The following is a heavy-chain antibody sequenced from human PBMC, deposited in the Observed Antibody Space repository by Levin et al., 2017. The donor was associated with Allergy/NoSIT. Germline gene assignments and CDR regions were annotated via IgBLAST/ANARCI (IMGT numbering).Heavy chain of an antibody. CDR2: IHNTGST. D-gene: IGHD3-16*01. V-gene: IGHV4-31*11. Sequence: PSETLSLTCAVSGGSINTANSYWTWIRHRPGQGLEWIGYIHNTGSTFYSPSLGSRVSISVDTSKNLFSLTLTSVTAADTAVYYCAKGEGIDAFHVWGLGTMVIVSP. CDR1: GGSINTANSY. CDR3: AKGEGIDAFHV. J-gene: IGHJ3*01.